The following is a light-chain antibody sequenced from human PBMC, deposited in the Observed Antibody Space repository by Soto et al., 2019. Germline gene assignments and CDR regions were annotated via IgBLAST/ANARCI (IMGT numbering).Light chain of an antibody. Sequence: QSALTQPPSAPGSLGQSVTISCTGNSSDVGGYNYVSWYQQHPGKAPKLLIYDVSHRPSGVPDRFSGSKSGNTASLTVSGLQAEDETDYYCSSYAGSNSLVFGTGTKVTVL. CDR1: SSDVGGYNY. CDR3: SSYAGSNSLV. J-gene: IGLJ1*01. CDR2: DVS. V-gene: IGLV2-8*01.